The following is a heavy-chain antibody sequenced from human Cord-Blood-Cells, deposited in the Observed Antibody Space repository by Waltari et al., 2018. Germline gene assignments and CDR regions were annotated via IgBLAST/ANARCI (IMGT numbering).Heavy chain of an antibody. CDR2: INPTSGGT. CDR3: ARVDKTTVTTDY. J-gene: IGHJ4*02. V-gene: IGHV1-2*02. Sequence: QVQLVQSGAEVKKPGASVKVSCKASGYTFTGYYMHWVRQAPGQGLEWMGWINPTSGGTNYAQKFQGMVTMTRDTSISTAYMELSRLRSDDTAVYYCARVDKTTVTTDYWGQGTLVTVSS. CDR1: GYTFTGYY. D-gene: IGHD4-17*01.